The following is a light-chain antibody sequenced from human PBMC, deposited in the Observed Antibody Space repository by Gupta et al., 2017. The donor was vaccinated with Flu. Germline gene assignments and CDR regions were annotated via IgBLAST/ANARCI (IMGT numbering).Light chain of an antibody. CDR2: EVG. J-gene: IGLJ2*01. CDR1: TSDVGGYNY. Sequence: QSALTQPASVSGSPGQSITISFTGTTSDVGGYNYVSWYRQHPGKAPKLIIYEVGNRPSGVSNRFSGSKSGTTAYRTISGLKAEDEADYYCSSFASGSTPVVFGGGTKLTVL. V-gene: IGLV2-14*01. CDR3: SSFASGSTPVV.